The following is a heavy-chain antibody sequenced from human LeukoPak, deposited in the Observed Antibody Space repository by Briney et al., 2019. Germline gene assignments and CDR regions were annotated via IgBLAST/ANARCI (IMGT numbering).Heavy chain of an antibody. CDR1: GYTFTGYY. CDR3: ARGRIGYCTNGVCRNPGVFDY. V-gene: IGHV1-2*02. J-gene: IGHJ4*02. Sequence: ASVKVSCKASGYTFTGYYMHWVRQAPGQGLEWMGWINPNSGGTNYAQKFQGRVTMTRDTSISTAYMELSRLRSDDTAVYYCARGRIGYCTNGVCRNPGVFDYWGQGTLVTVSS. CDR2: INPNSGGT. D-gene: IGHD2-8*01.